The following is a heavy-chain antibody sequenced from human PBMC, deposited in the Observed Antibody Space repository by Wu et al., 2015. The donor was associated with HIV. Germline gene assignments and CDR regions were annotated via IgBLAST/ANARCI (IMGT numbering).Heavy chain of an antibody. V-gene: IGHV1-2*02. CDR1: GYTFTDYY. CDR3: ARDPSSYCSSTSCYDDAFDI. CDR2: LNPKSGGT. D-gene: IGHD2-2*01. J-gene: IGHJ3*02. Sequence: QVQLLQSGAEVKKPGASVKISCKTSGYTFTDYYIHWVRQAPGPGLEWMGWLNPKSGGTNFAQKFQGRVTVTRDTSITTAYMELSRLASDDTAVYYCARDPSSYCSSTSCYDDAFDIWGQGTMVTVSS.